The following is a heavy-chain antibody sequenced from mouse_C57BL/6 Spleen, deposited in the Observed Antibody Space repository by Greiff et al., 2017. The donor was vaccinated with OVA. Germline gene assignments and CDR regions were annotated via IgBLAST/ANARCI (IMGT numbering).Heavy chain of an antibody. V-gene: IGHV1-64*01. D-gene: IGHD1-1*01. Sequence: QQPGAELVKPGASVKLSCKASGYTFTSYWMHWVKQRPGQGLEWIGMIHPNSGSTNYNEKFKSKATLTVDKSSSTAYMQLSSLTSEDSAVYYCARGDYYGSSYSWYFDVWGTGTTVTVSS. CDR1: GYTFTSYW. CDR3: ARGDYYGSSYSWYFDV. J-gene: IGHJ1*03. CDR2: IHPNSGST.